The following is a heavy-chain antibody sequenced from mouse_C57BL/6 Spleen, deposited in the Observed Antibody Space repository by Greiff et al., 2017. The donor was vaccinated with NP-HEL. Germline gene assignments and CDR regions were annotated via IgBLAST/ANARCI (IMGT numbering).Heavy chain of an antibody. CDR2: IDPNSGGT. CDR3: ARSKSFTTVVEGGFDY. Sequence: QVQLQQPGAELVKPGASVKLSCKASGYTFTSYWMHWVKQRPGRGLEWIGRIDPNSGGTKYNEKFKSKATLTVDKPSSTAYMQLSSLTSEDSAVYYCARSKSFTTVVEGGFDYWGQGTTLTVSS. D-gene: IGHD1-1*01. CDR1: GYTFTSYW. V-gene: IGHV1-72*01. J-gene: IGHJ2*01.